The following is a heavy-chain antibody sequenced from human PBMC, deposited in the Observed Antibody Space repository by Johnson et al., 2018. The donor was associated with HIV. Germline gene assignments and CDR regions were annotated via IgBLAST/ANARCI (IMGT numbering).Heavy chain of an antibody. D-gene: IGHD6-13*01. Sequence: QVQLVESGGGVVQPGRSLRLSCAASGFTFSSYGMHWVRQAPGKGLEWVAVISYDGSNKYYADSVKGRFTISRDNSKNTLYLQMNSLRAEDTAVYYCAREVGYSSINDAFDIWGQGTMVTVSS. CDR3: AREVGYSSINDAFDI. V-gene: IGHV3-30*03. CDR1: GFTFSSYG. J-gene: IGHJ3*02. CDR2: ISYDGSNK.